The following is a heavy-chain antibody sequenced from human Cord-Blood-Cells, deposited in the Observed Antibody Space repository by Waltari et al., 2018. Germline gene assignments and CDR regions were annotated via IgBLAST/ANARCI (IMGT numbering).Heavy chain of an antibody. D-gene: IGHD6-6*01. Sequence: QLQLQQWGAGRLKPSETLSLTCAVYGGSFSGYYWSWIRQPPGKGREWIGVVNHSGSTNHDPALKGRVTRSVDTSKNQFSPKLSSVAAADPAVYYCGREGSSSYDYWGQGTLVTVSS. CDR1: GGSFSGYY. V-gene: IGHV4-34*01. J-gene: IGHJ4*02. CDR2: VNHSGST. CDR3: GREGSSSYDY.